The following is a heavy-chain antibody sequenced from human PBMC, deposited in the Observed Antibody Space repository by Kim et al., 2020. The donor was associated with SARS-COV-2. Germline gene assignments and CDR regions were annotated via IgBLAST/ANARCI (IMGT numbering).Heavy chain of an antibody. J-gene: IGHJ6*02. Sequence: GGSLRLSCAASGFTFSSYGMHWVRQAPGKGLEWVAVISYDGSNKYYADSVKGRFTISRDNSKNTLYLQMNSLRAEDTAVYYCAKDNYYGSWRPYYYYGMDVWGQGTTVTVSS. CDR2: ISYDGSNK. CDR3: AKDNYYGSWRPYYYYGMDV. CDR1: GFTFSSYG. D-gene: IGHD3-10*01. V-gene: IGHV3-30*18.